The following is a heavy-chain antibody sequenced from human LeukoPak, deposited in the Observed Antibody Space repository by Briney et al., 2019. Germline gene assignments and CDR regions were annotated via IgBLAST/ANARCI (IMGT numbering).Heavy chain of an antibody. D-gene: IGHD2-15*01. V-gene: IGHV1-18*01. J-gene: IGHJ6*02. CDR2: ISAYNGNT. Sequence: ASVKVSCKASGYTFTSYGISWVRRAPGQGLEWMGWISAYNGNTNYAQKLQGRVTMTTDTSTSTAYMELRSLRSDDTAVYYCARDGYCSGGSCYYYGMDVWGQGTTVTVSS. CDR1: GYTFTSYG. CDR3: ARDGYCSGGSCYYYGMDV.